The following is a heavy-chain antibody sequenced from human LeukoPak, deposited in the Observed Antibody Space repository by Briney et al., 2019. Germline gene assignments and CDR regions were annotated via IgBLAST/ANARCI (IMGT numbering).Heavy chain of an antibody. CDR3: ARTPMTTVTYYYYYYMDV. V-gene: IGHV3-9*01. CDR2: ISWNSGSI. Sequence: GGSLRLSCAASGFTFDDYAVHWVRQGPGKGQEWVSGISWNSGSIGYADSVKGRFTISRDNAKNSLYLQMNSLRAEDTAVYYCARTPMTTVTYYYYYYMDVWGKGTTVTVSS. D-gene: IGHD4-17*01. J-gene: IGHJ6*03. CDR1: GFTFDDYA.